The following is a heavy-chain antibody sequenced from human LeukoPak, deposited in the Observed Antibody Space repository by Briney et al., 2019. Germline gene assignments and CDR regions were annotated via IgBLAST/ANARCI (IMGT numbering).Heavy chain of an antibody. CDR1: GGSFSGYY. V-gene: IGHV4-34*01. Sequence: SSETLSLTCAVYGGSFSGYYWSWIRQPPGKGLEWIGEINHSGSTNYNPSLKSRVTISVDTSKNQFSLKLSYVTAADTAVYYCARGLGKGSSSSESFDYWGQGTLVTVSS. D-gene: IGHD6-6*01. CDR3: ARGLGKGSSSSESFDY. CDR2: INHSGST. J-gene: IGHJ4*02.